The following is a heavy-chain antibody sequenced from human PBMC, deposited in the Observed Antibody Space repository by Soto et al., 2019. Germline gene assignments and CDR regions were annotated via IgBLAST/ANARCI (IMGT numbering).Heavy chain of an antibody. Sequence: PSETLSLTCTGSGGSINNENSWSWVRQSPGRGLEWIGEIYYSGRTQYTPSLKSRTSISVDNPKNQISLKLTSVTSADTSRYYCAASYCSCGRCLASGMVIWGPETSVTVSS. CDR3: AASYCSCGRCLASGMVI. CDR2: IYYSGRT. CDR1: GGSINNENS. D-gene: IGHD2-15*01. V-gene: IGHV4-4*02. J-gene: IGHJ6*02.